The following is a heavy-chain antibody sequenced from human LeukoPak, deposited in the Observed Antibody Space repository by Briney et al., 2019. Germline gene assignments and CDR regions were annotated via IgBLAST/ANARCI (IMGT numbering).Heavy chain of an antibody. Sequence: SVKVSCKASGGTFSSYAISWVRQAPGQGLEWMGGIIPIFGTANYAQKFQGRVTITADKSTSTAYMELSSLRSEDTAVYYCARSRRGYYDSSGYAWFDPWGQGTLVTVSS. CDR1: GGTFSSYA. CDR3: ARSRRGYYDSSGYAWFDP. D-gene: IGHD3-22*01. V-gene: IGHV1-69*06. CDR2: IIPIFGTA. J-gene: IGHJ5*02.